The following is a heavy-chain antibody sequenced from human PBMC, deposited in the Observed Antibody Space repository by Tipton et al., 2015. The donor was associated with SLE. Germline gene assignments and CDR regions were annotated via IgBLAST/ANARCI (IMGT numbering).Heavy chain of an antibody. D-gene: IGHD5-24*01. CDR2: ITSNGEYI. CDR1: GFTFSTYA. V-gene: IGHV3-21*03. J-gene: IGHJ4*02. Sequence: GSLRLSCTASGFTFSTYAMNWVRLAPGKGLEWVSSITSNGEYIYYADSVKGRFTISRDNAKNSLYLEMNSLRAEDAGLYYCATSKEPQRWLPYIWGQGTLVTVSS. CDR3: ATSKEPQRWLPYI.